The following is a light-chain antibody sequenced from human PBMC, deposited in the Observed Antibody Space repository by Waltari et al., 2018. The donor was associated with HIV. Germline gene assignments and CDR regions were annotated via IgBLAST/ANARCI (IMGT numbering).Light chain of an antibody. J-gene: IGKJ1*01. Sequence: DIVMTQSPASLAVSLGERTTINCKASQSILHGSNDKNYVAWYHQRAGQSPKLLIYWASTRESGVPERFNGSVSGTDFTLTISSLQAEDVAVYYCQQYYKTPWTFGRGTKVQI. CDR3: QQYYKTPWT. CDR1: QSILHGSNDKNY. CDR2: WAS. V-gene: IGKV4-1*01.